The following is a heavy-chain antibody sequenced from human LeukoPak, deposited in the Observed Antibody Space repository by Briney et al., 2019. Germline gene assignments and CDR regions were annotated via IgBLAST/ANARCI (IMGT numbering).Heavy chain of an antibody. J-gene: IGHJ6*03. D-gene: IGHD4-17*01. CDR2: ITRDSIYT. Sequence: AGGSLRLSCAASGFTFSNYNMNWVRQTPGKGLEWVSSITRDSIYTFYADSVKGRFTISRDNAKNSLSLQMSSLRAEDTAVYYCARDPYNGYYGDDYYYYMDVWGKGTTVTISS. CDR3: ARDPYNGYYGDDYYYYMDV. CDR1: GFTFSNYN. V-gene: IGHV3-21*01.